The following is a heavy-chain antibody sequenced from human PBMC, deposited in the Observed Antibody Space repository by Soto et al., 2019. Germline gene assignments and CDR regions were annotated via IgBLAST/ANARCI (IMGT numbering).Heavy chain of an antibody. CDR3: AKDRHYGSGTYSDSYLDY. CDR1: GFTFNSYA. CDR2: ISGSGGTT. V-gene: IGHV3-23*01. D-gene: IGHD3-10*01. Sequence: EVQLLESGGGLVQPGGSLRLSCGGSGFTFNSYAMTWFRQAPGKGLEWGSAISGSGGTTYYANSVKGRFTISRDQSTDTLYLQMNSLRAEDTAIYYCAKDRHYGSGTYSDSYLDYWGQGTLVTVSS. J-gene: IGHJ4*02.